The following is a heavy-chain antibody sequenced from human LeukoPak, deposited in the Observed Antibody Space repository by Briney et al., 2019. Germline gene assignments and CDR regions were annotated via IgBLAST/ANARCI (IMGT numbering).Heavy chain of an antibody. Sequence: PGGSLRLSCAASGFSISDHYMDWVRQAPGKGLEWVGRVRNKPNGYTTDYGTSVKGRFTISRDDSNNSLYLQMNSLTSEDTAVYYCTRVRHGDYFDYWGQGTLVSVSS. CDR3: TRVRHGDYFDY. CDR1: GFSISDHY. CDR2: VRNKPNGYTT. D-gene: IGHD4-17*01. V-gene: IGHV3-72*01. J-gene: IGHJ4*02.